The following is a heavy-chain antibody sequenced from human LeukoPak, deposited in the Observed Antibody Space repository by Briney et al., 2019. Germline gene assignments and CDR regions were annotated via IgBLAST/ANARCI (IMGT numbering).Heavy chain of an antibody. D-gene: IGHD6-19*01. CDR1: GFTFSSYE. J-gene: IGHJ4*02. Sequence: GGSLRLSCAASGFTFSSYEMNWVRQAPGKGLEWVSSISSSSSYIYYADSVKGRFTISRDNAKNSLYLQMNSLRAEDTAVYYCARYRSTVAGFDYWGRGTLVTVSS. V-gene: IGHV3-21*01. CDR2: ISSSSSYI. CDR3: ARYRSTVAGFDY.